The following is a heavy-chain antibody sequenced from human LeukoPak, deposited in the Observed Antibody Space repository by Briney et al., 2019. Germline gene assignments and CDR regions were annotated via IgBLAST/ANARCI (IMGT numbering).Heavy chain of an antibody. J-gene: IGHJ4*02. Sequence: SETLSLTCAVSGGSISSSNWWSWVRQPPGKELEWIGEIYHSGSTNYNPSLKSRVTISVDKSKNQFSLKLSSVTAADTAVYYCAKTGSSSSFDYWGQGTLVTVSS. CDR3: AKTGSSSSFDY. CDR2: IYHSGST. D-gene: IGHD6-13*01. CDR1: GGSISSSNW. V-gene: IGHV4-4*02.